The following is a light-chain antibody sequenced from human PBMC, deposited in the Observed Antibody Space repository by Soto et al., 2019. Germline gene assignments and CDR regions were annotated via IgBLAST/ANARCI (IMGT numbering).Light chain of an antibody. Sequence: QAVVTQSPSASASLGASVKLTCTLSSGHSNYAIAWHQQQSEKGPRYLMKLNGSHSKGDGIPDRFSGSSSGAERYLTISSLQSEDEADYYCQTWGSGILVFGGGTKLTVL. J-gene: IGLJ2*01. CDR2: LNGSH. V-gene: IGLV4-69*01. CDR3: QTWGSGILV. CDR1: SGHSNYA.